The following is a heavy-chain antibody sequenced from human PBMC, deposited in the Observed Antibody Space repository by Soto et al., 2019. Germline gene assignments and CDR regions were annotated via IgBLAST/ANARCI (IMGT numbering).Heavy chain of an antibody. J-gene: IGHJ5*02. D-gene: IGHD2-15*01. CDR1: GAPITSNYYF. CDR3: AGIVVGATQNYDVYX. CDR2: MHTNWGT. Sequence: RSLACTVTGAPITSNYYFCAWIRQPPGRGLEVIASMHTNWGTYHASSLKSRATMSLDTSKNQFSLKLQSVTAADTATYFCAGIVVGATQNYDVYXWGQGTLFTVSX. V-gene: IGHV4-39*01.